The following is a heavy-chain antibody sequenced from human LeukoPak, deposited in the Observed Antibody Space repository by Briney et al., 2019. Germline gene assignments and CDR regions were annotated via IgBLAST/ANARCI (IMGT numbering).Heavy chain of an antibody. V-gene: IGHV4-34*01. CDR1: GGSFSGYY. CDR3: ARGDDEDMGLLEHAFDI. D-gene: IGHD3-9*01. Sequence: PSETLSLTCAVYGGSFSGYYWSWIRQPPGKGLEWIGEINHSGSTNYNPSLKSRVTISVDTSKNQFSLKLSSVTAADTAVYYCARGDDEDMGLLEHAFDIWGQGTMVTVSS. J-gene: IGHJ3*02. CDR2: INHSGST.